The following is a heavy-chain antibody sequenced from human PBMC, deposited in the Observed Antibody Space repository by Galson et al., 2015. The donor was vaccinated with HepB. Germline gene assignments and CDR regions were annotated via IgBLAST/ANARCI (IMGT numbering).Heavy chain of an antibody. V-gene: IGHV3-23*01. CDR1: GFVFSSYA. CDR2: FSGRSGTT. CDR3: AKDNGSGSPYYFDH. J-gene: IGHJ4*02. D-gene: IGHD3-10*01. Sequence: SLRLSCAAPGFVFSSYAMRWVRQAPGKGLHWVSAFSGRSGTTYYADSVKGRFTVSRDSSKNTLYLQMNSLRSDDTAVYYCAKDNGSGSPYYFDHWGQGTLVTVSS.